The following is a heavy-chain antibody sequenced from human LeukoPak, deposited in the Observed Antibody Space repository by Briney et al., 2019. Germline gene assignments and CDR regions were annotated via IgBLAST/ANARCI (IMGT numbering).Heavy chain of an antibody. Sequence: ASVKVSCKVSGYTLTELSMHWVRQAPGKGLEWMGGFDPEDGETIYAQKFQGRVTMTEDTSTDTAYMELSSLRSEDTAVYYCATVLRAVSSWYGFDPWDQGTLVTVSS. D-gene: IGHD6-13*01. CDR1: GYTLTELS. J-gene: IGHJ5*02. CDR2: FDPEDGET. CDR3: ATVLRAVSSWYGFDP. V-gene: IGHV1-24*01.